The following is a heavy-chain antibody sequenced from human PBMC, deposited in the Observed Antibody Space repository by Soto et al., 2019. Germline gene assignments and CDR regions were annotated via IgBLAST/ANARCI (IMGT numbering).Heavy chain of an antibody. Sequence: ASVKGSWKASGGTFDDYAVSWVRQAPGQGLEWMGGIIPMFETVNYAQRFQGRLTIAADESTSTAYMELTNLTSADTAIYFCARGLRTGNYGMDVWGQGTTVTVSS. D-gene: IGHD2-15*01. V-gene: IGHV1-69*13. CDR2: IIPMFETV. CDR3: ARGLRTGNYGMDV. J-gene: IGHJ6*02. CDR1: GGTFDDYA.